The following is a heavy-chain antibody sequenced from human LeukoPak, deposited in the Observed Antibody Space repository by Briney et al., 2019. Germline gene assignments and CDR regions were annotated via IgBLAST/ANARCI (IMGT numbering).Heavy chain of an antibody. Sequence: GGSLRLSCSASGFTFSSYAMHWVRQAPGKGLEYVSAISSNGGSTYYADSVKGRFTISRDNSKNTLYLQMNSLRAEDTAVYYCAKDQNIVATISHYWGQGTLVTVSS. J-gene: IGHJ4*02. CDR3: AKDQNIVATISHY. V-gene: IGHV3-64*04. CDR1: GFTFSSYA. CDR2: ISSNGGST. D-gene: IGHD5-12*01.